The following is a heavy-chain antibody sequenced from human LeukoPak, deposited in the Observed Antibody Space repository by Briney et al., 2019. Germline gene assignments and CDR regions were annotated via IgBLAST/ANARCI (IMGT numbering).Heavy chain of an antibody. Sequence: GGSLRLSCTASGFTFGDYAMSWFRQAPGKGLEWVGFIRSKAYGGTTEYAASVKGRFTISRDDSKSIAYLQMNSLRAEDTAVYYCARSSGGYSYLERDYYYYGMDVWGQGTTVTVSS. CDR1: GFTFGDYA. D-gene: IGHD5-18*01. CDR3: ARSSGGYSYLERDYYYYGMDV. V-gene: IGHV3-49*03. CDR2: IRSKAYGGTT. J-gene: IGHJ6*02.